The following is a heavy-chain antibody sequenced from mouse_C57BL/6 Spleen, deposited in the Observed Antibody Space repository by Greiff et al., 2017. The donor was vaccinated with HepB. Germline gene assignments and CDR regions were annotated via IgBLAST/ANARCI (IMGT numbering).Heavy chain of an antibody. J-gene: IGHJ1*03. D-gene: IGHD1-1*01. CDR2: IWSGGST. Sequence: VMLVESGPGLVQPSQSLSITCTVSGFSLTSYGVHWVRQSPGKGLEWLGVIWSGGSTDYNAAFISRLSISKDNSKSQVFFKMNSLQADDTAIYYCARNDYYGRDWYFDVWGTGTTVTVSS. CDR1: GFSLTSYG. CDR3: ARNDYYGRDWYFDV. V-gene: IGHV2-2*01.